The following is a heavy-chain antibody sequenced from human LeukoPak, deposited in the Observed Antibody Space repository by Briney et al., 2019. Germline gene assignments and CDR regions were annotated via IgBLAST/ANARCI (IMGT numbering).Heavy chain of an antibody. CDR3: ARGRGYSYGWTDY. D-gene: IGHD5-18*01. Sequence: GGSLRLSCAASGFTVSSNYMSWVRQAPGKGLEWVSVIYSGGSTYYADSVKGRFTISRDNSKNTLYLQMNSLRAEDTAVYYCARGRGYSYGWTDYWGQGTLVTVSS. J-gene: IGHJ4*02. CDR1: GFTVSSNY. CDR2: IYSGGST. V-gene: IGHV3-66*01.